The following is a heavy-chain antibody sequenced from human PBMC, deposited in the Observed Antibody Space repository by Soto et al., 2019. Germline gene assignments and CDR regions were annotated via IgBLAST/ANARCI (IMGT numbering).Heavy chain of an antibody. J-gene: IGHJ4*02. D-gene: IGHD3-16*01. CDR2: MYYSGST. V-gene: IGHV4-59*08. CDR3: ARHMLRGFTGQDY. CDR1: GGSISGHY. Sequence: SDTLSLTCTVSGGSISGHYWSWIRQPPGKGLEWIGEMYYSGSTKYNPSLKSRVTIAVDTSKNQFSLKLNSVTAADTAVYYCARHMLRGFTGQDYWGLGTLVTVSS.